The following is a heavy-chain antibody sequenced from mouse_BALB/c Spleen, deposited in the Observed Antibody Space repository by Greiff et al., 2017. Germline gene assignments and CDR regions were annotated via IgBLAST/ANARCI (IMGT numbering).Heavy chain of an antibody. D-gene: IGHD2-3*01. CDR2: ISSGGGST. J-gene: IGHJ2*01. V-gene: IGHV5-12-1*01. Sequence: DVQLVESGGGLVKPGGSLKLSCAASGFAFSSYDMSWVRQTPEKRLEWVAYISSGGGSTYYPDTVKGRFTISRDNAKNTLYLQMSSLKSEDTAMYYCARGWLLRFDYWGQGTTLTVSS. CDR3: ARGWLLRFDY. CDR1: GFAFSSYD.